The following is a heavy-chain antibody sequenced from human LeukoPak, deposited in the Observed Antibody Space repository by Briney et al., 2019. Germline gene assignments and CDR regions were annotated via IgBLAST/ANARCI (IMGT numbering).Heavy chain of an antibody. J-gene: IGHJ2*01. D-gene: IGHD3-3*01. V-gene: IGHV3-64D*06. Sequence: GGSLRLSCSAPGFIFCTYAMHWVRQAPGKGLEYVSAISNNGYITYYADSVKGRFTISRDNSKKTLFLQMSSLRAEDTAVYFCVKAGVEDDWYFDLWGRGTLVTVSS. CDR3: VKAGVEDDWYFDL. CDR2: ISNNGYIT. CDR1: GFIFCTYA.